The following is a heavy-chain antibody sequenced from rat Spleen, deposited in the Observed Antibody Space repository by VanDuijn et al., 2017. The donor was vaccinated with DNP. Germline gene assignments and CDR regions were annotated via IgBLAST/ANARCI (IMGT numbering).Heavy chain of an antibody. CDR3: ARWNIGTSTLDY. CDR2: ISYSGGT. CDR1: GYSITSAY. D-gene: IGHD1-5*01. J-gene: IGHJ2*01. V-gene: IGHV3-1*01. Sequence: EVQLQESGPGLVKPSQSLSLTCSVTGYSITSAYRWNWIRKFPGNKMEWVGHISYSGGTSYNPSLKSRISITRDTSKNQFFLHLNSVTTEDTATYFCARWNIGTSTLDYWGQGVMVTVSS.